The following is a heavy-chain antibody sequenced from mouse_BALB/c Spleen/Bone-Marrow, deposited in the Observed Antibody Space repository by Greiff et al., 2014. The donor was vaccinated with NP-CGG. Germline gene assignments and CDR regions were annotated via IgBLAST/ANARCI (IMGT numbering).Heavy chain of an antibody. V-gene: IGHV14-3*02. J-gene: IGHJ3*01. D-gene: IGHD1-1*01. CDR1: GFNIKDTY. CDR2: IDPAYGNT. Sequence: SGAELVKPGASVKLSCTASGFNIKDTYMHWVKQRPEQGLEWIGRIDPAYGNTKYDPKFQGKATITADTSSNTAYLQLSSLTSEDTAVYYCAAYYYGSSQFAYWGQGTLVTVSA. CDR3: AAYYYGSSQFAY.